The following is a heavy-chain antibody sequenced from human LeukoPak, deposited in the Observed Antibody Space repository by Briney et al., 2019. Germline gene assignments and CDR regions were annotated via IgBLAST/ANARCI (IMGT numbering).Heavy chain of an antibody. J-gene: IGHJ4*02. V-gene: IGHV7-4-1*02. Sequence: ASVKVSCKTSGYTFTSYAMNWVRQAPGQGLEWMGWISTNTRNPTYAQGFTERFVFSLDTSVSTAYLQISSLKAEDTAVYYCAREVAPGGFDYWGQGTLVTVSS. CDR1: GYTFTSYA. CDR3: AREVAPGGFDY. CDR2: ISTNTRNP. D-gene: IGHD4-23*01.